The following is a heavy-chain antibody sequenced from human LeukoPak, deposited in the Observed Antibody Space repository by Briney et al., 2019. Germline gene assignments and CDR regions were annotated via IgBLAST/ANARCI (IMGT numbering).Heavy chain of an antibody. J-gene: IGHJ4*02. CDR1: GFTFSSYA. D-gene: IGHD2-15*01. Sequence: GESLKISCAASGFTFSSYAMSWVRQAPGKGLEWVSSISVSGTYTYYADSVKGRFTISRDNSKNTLYLQMNSLRAEDTAVYYCAKGYCSDTNCQTRLGLDYWGQGTLVTVSS. CDR2: ISVSGTYT. CDR3: AKGYCSDTNCQTRLGLDY. V-gene: IGHV3-23*01.